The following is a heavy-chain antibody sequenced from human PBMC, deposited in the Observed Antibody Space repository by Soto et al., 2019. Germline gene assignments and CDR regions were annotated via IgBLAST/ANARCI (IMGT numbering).Heavy chain of an antibody. CDR3: VKARSGTYATSGTYNYFDY. D-gene: IGHD3-10*01. V-gene: IGHV3-9*01. CDR1: GFSFVDFA. CDR2: INWNGGRV. J-gene: IGHJ4*02. Sequence: EVQLVESGGGLVQPGRSLRLSCAVSGFSFVDFAMHWVRLVPGKGLEWVSGINWNGGRVDYADSVKGRFTVSRDNAKNSLYLQMTRLRGEDTAFYYCVKARSGTYATSGTYNYFDYWGQGTLVTVSS.